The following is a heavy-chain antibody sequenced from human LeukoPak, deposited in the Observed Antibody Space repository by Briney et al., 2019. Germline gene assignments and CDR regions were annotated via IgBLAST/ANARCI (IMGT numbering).Heavy chain of an antibody. D-gene: IGHD5-18*01. V-gene: IGHV4-4*07. CDR2: IYTSGST. Sequence: SETLSLTCTVSGGSISSYYWSWIRQPAGKGLEWIGRIYTSGSTNYNPSLKSRVTISVDTSKNQFSLKLSSVTAADTAVYYCASASGYSYGSFGWFDPWGQGTLVTVSS. CDR1: GGSISSYY. CDR3: ASASGYSYGSFGWFDP. J-gene: IGHJ5*02.